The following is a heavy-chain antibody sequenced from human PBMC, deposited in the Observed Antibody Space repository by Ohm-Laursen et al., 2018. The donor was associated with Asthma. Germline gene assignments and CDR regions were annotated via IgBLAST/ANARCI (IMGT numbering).Heavy chain of an antibody. J-gene: IGHJ4*02. CDR2: VDPEDGET. CDR1: GYTFTDYY. Sequence: VKVSCKVSGYTFTDYYMHWVQQAPGKGLEWMGLVDPEDGETIYAEKFQGRVTITADTSTDTAYMELSSLRSEDTAVYYCATEGGYSSGWSYDYWGQGTLVTVSS. V-gene: IGHV1-69-2*01. D-gene: IGHD6-19*01. CDR3: ATEGGYSSGWSYDY.